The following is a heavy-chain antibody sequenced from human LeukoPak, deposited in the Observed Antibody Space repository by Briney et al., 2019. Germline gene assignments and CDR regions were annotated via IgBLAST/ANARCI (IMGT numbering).Heavy chain of an antibody. V-gene: IGHV1-24*01. D-gene: IGHD2-2*01. CDR1: GYTLTELS. CDR2: FDPEDGET. CDR3: ARASPPYCSSTSCYGYNWFDP. Sequence: ASVKVSCKVSGYTLTELSMHWVRQAPGKGLEWMGGFDPEDGETIYAQKFQGRVTMTEDTSTDTAYMELSSLRSEDTAVYYCARASPPYCSSTSCYGYNWFDPWGQGTLVTVSS. J-gene: IGHJ5*02.